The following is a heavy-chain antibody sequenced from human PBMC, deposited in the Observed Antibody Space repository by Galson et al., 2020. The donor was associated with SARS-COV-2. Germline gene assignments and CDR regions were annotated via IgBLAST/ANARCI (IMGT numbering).Heavy chain of an antibody. CDR2: IYYSGRT. CDR1: GGSISSYY. V-gene: IGHV4-59*01. Sequence: SETLSLTCTVSGGSISSYYWSWLRQPPGKGLEWIGYIYYSGRTNYNPSLKSRVTISVDTSKNQFSLKLSSVTAADTAVYYYARGFDYWGQGTLVTVSS. J-gene: IGHJ4*02. CDR3: ARGFDY.